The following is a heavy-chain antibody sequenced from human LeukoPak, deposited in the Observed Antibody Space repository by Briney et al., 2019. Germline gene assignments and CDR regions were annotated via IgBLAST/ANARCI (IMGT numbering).Heavy chain of an antibody. CDR3: ALGHLYYYYMDV. V-gene: IGHV4-59*08. CDR2: IYYSGST. Sequence: SETLSLTCTVSGGSISSYYWSWIRQPPGKGLEWIGYIYYSGSTNYNPSLKSRVTISVDTSKNQFSLKLSSVTAADTAVYYCALGHLYYYYMDVWGKRTTVTVSS. CDR1: GGSISSYY. J-gene: IGHJ6*03.